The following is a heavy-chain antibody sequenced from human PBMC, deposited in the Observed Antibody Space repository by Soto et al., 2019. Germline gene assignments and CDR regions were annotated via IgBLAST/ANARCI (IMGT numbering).Heavy chain of an antibody. D-gene: IGHD3-3*01. V-gene: IGHV3-9*01. J-gene: IGHJ4*02. Sequence: GGSLRLSCAASGFTFDDYAMHWVRQAPGKGLEWVSGISWNSGSIGYADSVKGRFTISRDNAKNSLYLQMNSLRAEDTALYYCAKDRAIRFLRAYYFDYWGQGTLVTVSS. CDR2: ISWNSGSI. CDR1: GFTFDDYA. CDR3: AKDRAIRFLRAYYFDY.